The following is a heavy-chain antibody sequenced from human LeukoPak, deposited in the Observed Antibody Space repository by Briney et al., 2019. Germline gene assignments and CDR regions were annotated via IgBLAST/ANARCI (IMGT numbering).Heavy chain of an antibody. D-gene: IGHD1-7*01. V-gene: IGHV3-21*04. J-gene: IGHJ3*02. CDR2: ISGSSSYI. CDR1: GFTFSTYS. Sequence: GGSLRLSCAASGFTFSTYSMNWVRQAPGKGLEWVSSISGSSSYIYYADSVQGRFTMSRDNAKKLLYLQMNSLRAEDTAVYYCARAGYWNLVFDIWGQGTMVTVSS. CDR3: ARAGYWNLVFDI.